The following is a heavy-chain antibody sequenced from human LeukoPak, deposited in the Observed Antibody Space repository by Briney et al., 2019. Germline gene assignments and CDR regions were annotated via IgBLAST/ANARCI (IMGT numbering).Heavy chain of an antibody. V-gene: IGHV3-23*05. D-gene: IGHD6-19*01. CDR1: GFTFSTYN. J-gene: IGHJ6*03. CDR2: IINSGSST. CDR3: AKAVAGYYYMDV. Sequence: PGRSLRLSCAASGFTFSTYNMNWFRQAPGKGLEWVSSIINSGSSTFYADSVKGRCTISRDNSKNTTYLELSSLRTEDAAVYFCAKAVAGYYYMDVWGKGTTVAVSS.